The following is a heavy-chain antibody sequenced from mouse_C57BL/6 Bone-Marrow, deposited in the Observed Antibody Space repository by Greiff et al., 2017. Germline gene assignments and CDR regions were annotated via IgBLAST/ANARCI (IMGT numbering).Heavy chain of an antibody. V-gene: IGHV5-17*01. Sequence: EVHLVESGGGLVKPGGSLKLSCAASGFTFSDYGMHWVRQAPEKGLEWVAYISSGSSTIYYADTVKGRFTISRDNAKNTLFLQMTSLRSEDTTMYYCARPITSVVATGYFDVWGTGTTVTVSS. J-gene: IGHJ1*03. D-gene: IGHD1-1*01. CDR2: ISSGSSTI. CDR1: GFTFSDYG. CDR3: ARPITSVVATGYFDV.